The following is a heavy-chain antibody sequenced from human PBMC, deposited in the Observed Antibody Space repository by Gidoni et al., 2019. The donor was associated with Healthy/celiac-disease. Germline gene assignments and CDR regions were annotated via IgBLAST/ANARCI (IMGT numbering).Heavy chain of an antibody. CDR3: ARLQGGYYFPYYFDY. Sequence: QVQLQESGPGLVKPSETLSLTCTVSGGSISSYYWSWIRKPPGKGLEWIGYIYYSGSTNYNPSLKSRVTISVDTSKNQFSLKLSSVTAADTAVYYCARLQGGYYFPYYFDYWGQGTLVTVSS. J-gene: IGHJ4*02. D-gene: IGHD3-22*01. CDR1: GGSISSYY. CDR2: IYYSGST. V-gene: IGHV4-59*08.